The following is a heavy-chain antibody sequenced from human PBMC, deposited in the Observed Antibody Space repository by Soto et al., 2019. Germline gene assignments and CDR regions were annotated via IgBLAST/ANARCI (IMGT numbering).Heavy chain of an antibody. CDR2: IYYSGIT. J-gene: IGHJ3*01. CDR1: GASIRSYX. D-gene: IGHD6-19*01. CDR3: AKEVAATFNGFDV. V-gene: IGHV4-59*01. Sequence: QVQLQESGPGLVKPSETLSLTCTVSGASIRSYXWSWIRQPPGRGLEWIGYIYYSGITNYNPSLKSRVTISLDTSKSQFSLRVTSVTAADTAVYYCAKEVAATFNGFDVWSQGTMVTVSS.